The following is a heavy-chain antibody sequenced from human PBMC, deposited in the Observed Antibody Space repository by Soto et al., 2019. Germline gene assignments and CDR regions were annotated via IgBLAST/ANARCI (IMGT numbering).Heavy chain of an antibody. CDR1: GGSISSSSYY. V-gene: IGHV4-39*01. D-gene: IGHD3-22*01. CDR3: ARRVSYYDSSGYHAWFDP. J-gene: IGHJ5*02. CDR2: IYYSGST. Sequence: SETLSLTCTVSGGSISSSSYYWGWIRQPPGKGLEWIGSIYYSGSTYYNPSLKSRFTISVDTSKNQFSLMLTSVTAADTAVYYCARRVSYYDSSGYHAWFDPWGQGTLVTVSS.